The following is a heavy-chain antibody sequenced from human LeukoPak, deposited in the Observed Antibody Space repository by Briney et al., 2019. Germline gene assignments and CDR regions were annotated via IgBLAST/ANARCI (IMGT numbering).Heavy chain of an antibody. V-gene: IGHV3-66*01. Sequence: GGSLRLSCAASGFTVSSNYMSWVRQAPGKGLEWVSVIYSGGSTYYADSVKGRFTISRDNSKNTLYPQMNSLRAEDTAVYYCARVNRGKWELLGVFDYWGQGTLVTVSS. CDR3: ARVNRGKWELLGVFDY. CDR2: IYSGGST. CDR1: GFTVSSNY. J-gene: IGHJ4*02. D-gene: IGHD1-26*01.